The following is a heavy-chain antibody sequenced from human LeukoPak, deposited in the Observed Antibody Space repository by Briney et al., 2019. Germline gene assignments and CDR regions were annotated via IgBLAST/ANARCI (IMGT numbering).Heavy chain of an antibody. CDR3: ARNIAARPYYLFDY. V-gene: IGHV1-18*01. CDR1: GYTFTSYG. D-gene: IGHD6-6*01. Sequence: APVKVSCKASGYTFTSYGISWVRQAPGQGLEWMGWISAYNGNTNYAQKLQGRVTMTTDTSTSTAYMELRSLRSDDTAVYYCARNIAARPYYLFDYWGQGTLVTVSS. J-gene: IGHJ4*02. CDR2: ISAYNGNT.